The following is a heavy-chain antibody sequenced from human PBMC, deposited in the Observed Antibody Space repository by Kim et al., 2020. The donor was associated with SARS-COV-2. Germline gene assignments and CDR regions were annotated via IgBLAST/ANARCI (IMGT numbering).Heavy chain of an antibody. V-gene: IGHV1-24*01. D-gene: IGHD3-9*01. Sequence: ASVKVSCKVSGYTLTELSMHWVRQAPGKGLEWMGGFDPEDGETIYAQKFQGRVTMTEDTSTDTAYMELSSLRSEDTAVYYCATGVRYFDWAPARTYYGMDVWGQGTTVTVSS. CDR3: ATGVRYFDWAPARTYYGMDV. J-gene: IGHJ6*02. CDR1: GYTLTELS. CDR2: FDPEDGET.